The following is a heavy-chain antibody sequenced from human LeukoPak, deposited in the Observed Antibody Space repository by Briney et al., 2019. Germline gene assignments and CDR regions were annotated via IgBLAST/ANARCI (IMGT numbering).Heavy chain of an antibody. CDR3: ARGRRFGQRSGVDAFDI. D-gene: IGHD3-10*01. V-gene: IGHV3-9*01. J-gene: IGHJ3*02. CDR1: GFTFDDHG. CDR2: LSWGSGII. Sequence: PGGSLRLSCAASGFTFDDHGMHWVRQAQGMGREWMIGLSWGSGIIGYADSVKGRFTISRDNAKTSLYLQMNSLRAEDTAVYYCARGRRFGQRSGVDAFDIWGQGTMVTVSS.